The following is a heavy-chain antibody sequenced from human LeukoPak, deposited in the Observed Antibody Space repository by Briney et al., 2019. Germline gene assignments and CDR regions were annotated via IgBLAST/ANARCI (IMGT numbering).Heavy chain of an antibody. J-gene: IGHJ5*02. D-gene: IGHD4-11*01. CDR3: ARGSDSSKHRSFDP. CDR1: GGSIGSGGYY. V-gene: IGHV4-31*03. Sequence: SETLSLTYTVSGGSIGSGGYYWSWIRQHPGKGLEWIGSIYSSGTTHYNASLKSRVTISVDTSKNQFSLTLSSVTAADTAMFYCARGSDSSKHRSFDPWGQGTLVTVSS. CDR2: IYSSGTT.